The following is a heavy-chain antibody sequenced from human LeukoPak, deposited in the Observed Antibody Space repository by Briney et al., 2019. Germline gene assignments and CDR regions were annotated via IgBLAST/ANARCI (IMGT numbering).Heavy chain of an antibody. CDR1: GFTFSSYG. CDR3: AKDLYYGYYFDN. D-gene: IGHD3-16*01. CDR2: ISNDASNK. J-gene: IGHJ4*02. V-gene: IGHV3-30*18. Sequence: GRSLRLSCAASGFTFSSYGMHWVRLAPGKGLEWVALISNDASNKRYADSVKGRFTISRDNSENMLYLQMNSLRAEDTAVYYCAKDLYYGYYFDNWGQGTLVTVSS.